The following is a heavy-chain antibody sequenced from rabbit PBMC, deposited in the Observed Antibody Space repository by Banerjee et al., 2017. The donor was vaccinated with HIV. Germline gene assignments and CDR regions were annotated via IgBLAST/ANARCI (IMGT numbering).Heavy chain of an antibody. V-gene: IGHV1S45*01. J-gene: IGHJ4*01. CDR2: IYAGSSGTT. CDR3: ARGAGAAGDGCSL. D-gene: IGHD7-1*01. CDR1: GFSFSSSYY. Sequence: QEQLVESGGGLVQPEGSLTLTCTASGFSFSSSYYMCWVRQAPGKGLECIACIYAGSSGTTYYASWAKGRFTISKTSTTVTLQMTSLTAADTATYFCARGAGAAGDGCSLWGQGTLVTVS.